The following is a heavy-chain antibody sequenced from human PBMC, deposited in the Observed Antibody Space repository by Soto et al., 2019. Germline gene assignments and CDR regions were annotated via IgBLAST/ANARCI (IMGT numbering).Heavy chain of an antibody. CDR2: IYYSGST. CDR1: GGSISSYY. J-gene: IGHJ4*02. Sequence: SETLSLTCTVSGGSISSYYWSWIRQPPGKGLEWIGYIYYSGSTNYNPSPKSRVTISVDTSKNQFSLKLSSVTAADTAVYYCAREAYCSGGSCYYYFDYWGQGTLVTVSS. D-gene: IGHD2-15*01. CDR3: AREAYCSGGSCYYYFDY. V-gene: IGHV4-59*01.